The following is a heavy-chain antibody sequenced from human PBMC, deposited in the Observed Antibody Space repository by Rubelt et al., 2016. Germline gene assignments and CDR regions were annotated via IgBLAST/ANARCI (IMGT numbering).Heavy chain of an antibody. J-gene: IGHJ3*02. Sequence: QVQLQQRGAGLLKPSETLSLTCAVYGGSLSGYYWGWIRQPPGKGLEWIGDINHSGTTNYNPSLKSRVTISVDTSRNQFSLKLSSVTAADTAVYYCARHGAGSSPVKIWGQGTMVTVSS. CDR3: ARHGAGSSPVKI. V-gene: IGHV4-34*01. CDR1: GGSLSGYY. D-gene: IGHD3-10*01. CDR2: INHSGTT.